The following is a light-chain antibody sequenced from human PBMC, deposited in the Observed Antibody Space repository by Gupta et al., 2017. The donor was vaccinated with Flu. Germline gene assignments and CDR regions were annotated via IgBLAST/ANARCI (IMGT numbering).Light chain of an antibody. Sequence: EIVLTQSPGTLSLSPGERATLSCRASQSVSSNYLAWYQQQPGQAPRLLIYGASSRATGIPDRFSGSGSGTDFTLTITRLEPEDFAVYYCQQYGSAITFGQGTRLEI. J-gene: IGKJ5*01. CDR2: GAS. CDR3: QQYGSAIT. V-gene: IGKV3-20*01. CDR1: QSVSSNY.